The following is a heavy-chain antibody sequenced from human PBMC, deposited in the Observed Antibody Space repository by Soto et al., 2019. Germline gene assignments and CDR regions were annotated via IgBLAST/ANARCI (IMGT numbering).Heavy chain of an antibody. CDR1: GGSISRDY. V-gene: IGHV4-59*01. J-gene: IGHJ4*02. Sequence: SETLYLTCTGSGGSISRDYWSWIRQPPGKGLEWIGYIYYSGSTNYNPSLKSRVTISVDTSKNQFSLKLSSVTAADTAVYYCARSRGGYFDYRAQGTLVPVSS. CDR3: ARSRGGYFDY. D-gene: IGHD3-10*01. CDR2: IYYSGST.